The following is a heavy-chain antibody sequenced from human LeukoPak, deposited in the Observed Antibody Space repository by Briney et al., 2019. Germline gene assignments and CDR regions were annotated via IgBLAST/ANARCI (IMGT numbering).Heavy chain of an antibody. Sequence: PSETLSLTCTVSGGTISSSSYHWGWIRQPPGKGLEWIGSIYYTGSTYYNPSLKSRVTTSVDTSNHQFSLKLSSVTAADTAAYYCVRHCIKTSCYLYDFWGQGVLVTVSS. J-gene: IGHJ4*02. D-gene: IGHD2-2*01. CDR2: IYYTGST. V-gene: IGHV4-39*01. CDR3: VRHCIKTSCYLYDF. CDR1: GGTISSSSYH.